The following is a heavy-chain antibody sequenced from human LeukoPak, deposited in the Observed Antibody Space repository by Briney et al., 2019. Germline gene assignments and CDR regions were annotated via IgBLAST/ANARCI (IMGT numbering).Heavy chain of an antibody. J-gene: IGHJ4*02. Sequence: SETLSLTCTVSGGSISSSSYYWGWIRQPPGKGLEWIGSIYYSGSTYYNPSLKSRVTISVDTSKNQFSLKLSSVTAADTAVYYCARRLAAAGRVDYWGQGTLVTVSS. CDR2: IYYSGST. CDR3: ARRLAAAGRVDY. CDR1: GGSISSSSYY. D-gene: IGHD6-13*01. V-gene: IGHV4-39*07.